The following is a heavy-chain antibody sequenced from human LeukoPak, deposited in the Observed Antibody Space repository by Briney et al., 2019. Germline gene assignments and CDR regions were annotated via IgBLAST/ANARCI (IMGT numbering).Heavy chain of an antibody. V-gene: IGHV3-30-3*01. CDR3: ARALPRIAVAGTYFDY. CDR1: GFTFSSYA. J-gene: IGHJ4*02. CDR2: ISYDGSNK. D-gene: IGHD6-19*01. Sequence: GRSLRLSCAASGFTFSSYAMHWVRQAPGKGLEWVAVISYDGSNKYYADSVKGRFTISRDNPKNTLYLQMNSLRAEDTAVYYCARALPRIAVAGTYFDYWGQGTLVTVSS.